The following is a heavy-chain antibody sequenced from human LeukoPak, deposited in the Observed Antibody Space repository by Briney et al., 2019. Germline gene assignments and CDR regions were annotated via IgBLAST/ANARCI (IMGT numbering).Heavy chain of an antibody. CDR2: ISGSGGST. CDR1: GFTFSSYA. Sequence: GGSLRLPCAASGFTFSSYAMSWVRQAPGKGLEWVSAISGSGGSTYYADSVKGRFTISRDNSKNTLYLQMNSLRAEDTAVYYCAKERGYDSSGYYYVVLSGDFDYWGQGTLVTVSS. J-gene: IGHJ4*02. CDR3: AKERGYDSSGYYYVVLSGDFDY. V-gene: IGHV3-23*01. D-gene: IGHD3-22*01.